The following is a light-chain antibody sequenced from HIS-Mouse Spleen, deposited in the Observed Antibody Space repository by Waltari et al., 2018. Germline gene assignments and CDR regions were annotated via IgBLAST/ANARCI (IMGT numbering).Light chain of an antibody. Sequence: DIQMTQSPSTLSASVGDRVTITCRASQSISSWLAWYLQKPGKAPKLLIYKASSLESGVPSRFSGSGSVTEFTLTISSLQPDDFATYYCQQYNSYSWTFGQGTKVEIK. CDR3: QQYNSYSWT. J-gene: IGKJ1*01. V-gene: IGKV1-5*03. CDR2: KAS. CDR1: QSISSW.